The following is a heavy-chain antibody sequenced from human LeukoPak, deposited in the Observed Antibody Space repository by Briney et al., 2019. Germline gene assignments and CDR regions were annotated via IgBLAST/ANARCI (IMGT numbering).Heavy chain of an antibody. V-gene: IGHV4-59*01. CDR3: ARASDRLQPPDY. D-gene: IGHD4-11*01. J-gene: IGHJ4*02. CDR1: GGSISNYY. CDR2: IYYSGST. Sequence: PSETLSLTCTVSGGSISNYYWTWIRQPPGKGLEWIGYIYYSGSTNYNPSLKSRVTISVDTSKNQFSLKLSSVTAADTAMYYCARASDRLQPPDYWGQGTLSPSPQ.